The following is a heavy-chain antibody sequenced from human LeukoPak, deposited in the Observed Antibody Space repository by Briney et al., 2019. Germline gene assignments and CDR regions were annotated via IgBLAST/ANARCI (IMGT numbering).Heavy chain of an antibody. V-gene: IGHV4-31*03. J-gene: IGHJ3*02. Sequence: TLSLTCTVSGGSISSGGYHWSWIRQHPGKGLEWIGYIYYSGSTYYNPSLKSRVTISVDTSKNQFSLKLSSVTAADTAVYYCARDKRYFDWSHDAFDIWGQGTMVTVSS. CDR2: IYYSGST. D-gene: IGHD3-9*01. CDR1: GGSISSGGYH. CDR3: ARDKRYFDWSHDAFDI.